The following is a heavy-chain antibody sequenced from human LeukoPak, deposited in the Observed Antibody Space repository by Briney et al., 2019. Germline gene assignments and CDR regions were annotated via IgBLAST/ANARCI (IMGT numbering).Heavy chain of an antibody. V-gene: IGHV4-39*07. CDR2: INHSGST. Sequence: SETLSLTCTVSGGSISSGDYYWSWIRQPPGKGLEWIGEINHSGSTNYNLSLKSRVTISVDTSKNQFSLKLSSVTAADTAVYYCARGLGSVGATQAAFDIWGQGTMVTVSS. J-gene: IGHJ3*02. CDR1: GGSISSGDYY. D-gene: IGHD1-26*01. CDR3: ARGLGSVGATQAAFDI.